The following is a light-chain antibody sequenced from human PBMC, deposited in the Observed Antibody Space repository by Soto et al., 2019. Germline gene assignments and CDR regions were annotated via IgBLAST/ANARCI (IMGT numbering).Light chain of an antibody. Sequence: SCELTQPPSVSVAPGKTARITCGGNNIGSKSVHWYQQKPGQAPVLVIYYDSDRPSGIPERFSGSNSGNTATLTISRVEAGDEADYYCQVWDSSSDHPGVVFGGGTKLTVL. CDR1: NIGSKS. J-gene: IGLJ2*01. CDR2: YDS. CDR3: QVWDSSSDHPGVV. V-gene: IGLV3-21*04.